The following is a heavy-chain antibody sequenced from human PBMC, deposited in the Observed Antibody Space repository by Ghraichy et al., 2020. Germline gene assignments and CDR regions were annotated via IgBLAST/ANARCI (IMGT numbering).Heavy chain of an antibody. CDR3: AKNEKGFHHFYYYGMDV. Sequence: GGSLRLSCTASGLTFSNNAMSWVRQAPGKGLEWVSVISDSGGRTYHADSVKGRFTVSRDNSKNTLYLQMNSLRAEDTAIYYCAKNEKGFHHFYYYGMDVWGQGTMVIVSS. CDR1: GLTFSNNA. CDR2: ISDSGGRT. J-gene: IGHJ6*02. V-gene: IGHV3-23*01.